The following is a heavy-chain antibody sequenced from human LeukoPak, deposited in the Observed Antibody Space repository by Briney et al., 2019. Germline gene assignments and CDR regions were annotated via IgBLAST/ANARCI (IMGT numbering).Heavy chain of an antibody. CDR2: IYSGGGT. Sequence: PGGSLRLSCAPSGFAASSNYMSWVRQAPGKGLEGVSVIYSGGGTYYGDSVTGRFTISRHNSKNTLYLKMNSLRAEDTAVYYCARDHLFSGMDVWGQGTTVTVSS. V-gene: IGHV3-53*04. CDR1: GFAASSNY. J-gene: IGHJ6*02. CDR3: ARDHLFSGMDV.